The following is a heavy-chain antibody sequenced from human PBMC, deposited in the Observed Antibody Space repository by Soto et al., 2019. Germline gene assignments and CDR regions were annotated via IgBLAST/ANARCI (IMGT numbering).Heavy chain of an antibody. V-gene: IGHV3-30*18. D-gene: IGHD6-13*01. CDR2: ISFDGNNK. Sequence: PGGSLRLSCAASGFTFSSYGMHWLRQAPGKGLEWVAVISFDGNNKNYVESVKGRFTISRDNSENTLSLEMNNLRAEDTAVYYCAKLRGSSWTQYAFDIWGHGTMVTVSS. CDR3: AKLRGSSWTQYAFDI. J-gene: IGHJ3*02. CDR1: GFTFSSYG.